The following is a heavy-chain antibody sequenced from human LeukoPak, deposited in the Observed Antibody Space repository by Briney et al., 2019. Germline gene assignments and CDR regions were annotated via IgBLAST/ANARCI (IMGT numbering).Heavy chain of an antibody. J-gene: IGHJ5*02. V-gene: IGHV1-46*01. CDR1: GYTFTSYY. CDR3: ARPTGRWSSSSPFDP. CDR2: INPSGGST. D-gene: IGHD6-6*01. Sequence: GASVKVSCKASGYTFTSYYMHWVRQAPGQGLEWMGIINPSGGSTSYAQKFQGRVTMTRDMSTSTVYMELSSLRSEDTAVYYCARPTGRWSSSSPFDPWGQGTLVTVSS.